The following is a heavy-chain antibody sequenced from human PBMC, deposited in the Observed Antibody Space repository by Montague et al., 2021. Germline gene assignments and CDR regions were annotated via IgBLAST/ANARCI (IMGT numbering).Heavy chain of an antibody. Sequence: SLSLSFSASGFLFNNSYVAWIRQAPGKGLEWVANMNPDGSGRYYVDSVRGRFTISRDNAKNSLFLQMSSLRVEDTAVYYCARDPFFGAVDYWGQGTLVTVSS. CDR1: GFLFNNSY. CDR3: ARDPFFGAVDY. J-gene: IGHJ4*02. V-gene: IGHV3-7*01. CDR2: MNPDGSGR. D-gene: IGHD2/OR15-2a*01.